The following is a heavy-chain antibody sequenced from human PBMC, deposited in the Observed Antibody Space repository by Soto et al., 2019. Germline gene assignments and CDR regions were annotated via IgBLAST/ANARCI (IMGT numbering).Heavy chain of an antibody. Sequence: SETLSLTCAVYGGSFSGYYWSWIRQPPGKGLGWIGEINHSGSTNYNPSLKSRVTISVDTSKNQFSLKLSSVTAADTAVYYCASGRRIYYYGSSHYYPFDYWGQGSLVTVSS. V-gene: IGHV4-34*01. CDR2: INHSGST. CDR1: GGSFSGYY. CDR3: ASGRRIYYYGSSHYYPFDY. D-gene: IGHD3-22*01. J-gene: IGHJ4*02.